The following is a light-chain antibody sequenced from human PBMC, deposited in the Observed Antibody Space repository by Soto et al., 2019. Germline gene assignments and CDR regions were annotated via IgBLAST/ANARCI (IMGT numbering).Light chain of an antibody. CDR2: DAS. V-gene: IGKV1-5*01. J-gene: IGKJ1*01. CDR1: QSISSW. CDR3: QQYNSYACT. Sequence: DIQMPQSPSTLSASVEDRFTITCRASQSISSWLAWYQLKPGKAPKLLIYDASSLEGGAPSRFSGSGSGTEFTLTISSLQADYFATYYCQQYNSYACTFGQGTKVEIK.